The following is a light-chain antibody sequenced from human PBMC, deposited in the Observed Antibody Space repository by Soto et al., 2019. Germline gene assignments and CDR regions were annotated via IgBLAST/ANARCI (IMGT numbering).Light chain of an antibody. J-gene: IGLJ2*01. Sequence: QSVLTQSSSASASLGSSVKLTCTLSSGHSGYIIAWHQQQPGKAPRYLMKLEGSGSYNKGSGVPDRFSGSSFGADRYLTISSLQFEDEADYYCETWDSDTRVFGGGTKLTVL. CDR1: SGHSGYI. CDR3: ETWDSDTRV. CDR2: LEGSGSY. V-gene: IGLV4-60*02.